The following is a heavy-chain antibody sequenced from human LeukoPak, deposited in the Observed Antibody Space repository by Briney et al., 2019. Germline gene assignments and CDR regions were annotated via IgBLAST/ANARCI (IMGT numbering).Heavy chain of an antibody. J-gene: IGHJ4*02. V-gene: IGHV7-4-1*02. CDR2: INTATGDK. Sequence: GSVKVSRKTSGYPFNRYAMNCVRQAPGQGLEGMGWINTATGDKMYAQGFTGRFVFTFDTYVSTAYHQLRSLKTEDTAVYYCARGYTGSYYGFDSWGQGPLVTVSS. CDR1: GYPFNRYA. CDR3: ARGYTGSYYGFDS. D-gene: IGHD1-26*01.